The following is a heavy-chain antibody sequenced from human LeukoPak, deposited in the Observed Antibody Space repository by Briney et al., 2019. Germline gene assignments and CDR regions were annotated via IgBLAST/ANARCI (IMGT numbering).Heavy chain of an antibody. Sequence: ASVKVSCKVSGYTLTELSMNWVRQAPGKGLEWMGGFDPEDGETIYAQKFQGRVTMTEDTSTDTAYMELSSLRSEDTAVYYCATSPVDTIFGVVRYGMDVWGQGTTVTVSS. CDR2: FDPEDGET. V-gene: IGHV1-24*01. CDR3: ATSPVDTIFGVVRYGMDV. D-gene: IGHD3-3*01. J-gene: IGHJ6*02. CDR1: GYTLTELS.